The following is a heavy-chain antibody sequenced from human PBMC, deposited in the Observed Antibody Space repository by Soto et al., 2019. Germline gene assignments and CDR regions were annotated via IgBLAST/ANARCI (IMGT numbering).Heavy chain of an antibody. CDR1: GFTFSSYA. CDR2: ISYDGSNK. J-gene: IGHJ4*02. Sequence: GGSLRLSCAASGFTFSSYAMHWVRQAPGKGLEWVAVISYDGSNKYYADSVKGRFTISRDNSKNTLYLQMNSLRAEDTAVYYCARVLWGAAETPVFDYRGQGTLVTVSS. D-gene: IGHD7-27*01. V-gene: IGHV3-30-3*01. CDR3: ARVLWGAAETPVFDY.